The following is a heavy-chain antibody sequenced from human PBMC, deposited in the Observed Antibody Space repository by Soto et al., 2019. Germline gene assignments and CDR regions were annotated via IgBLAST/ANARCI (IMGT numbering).Heavy chain of an antibody. CDR2: ISYDGNNK. CDR3: AKDRDTST. CDR1: GFTFSSYG. Sequence: QVQLVESGGGVVQPGRSLRLSCAASGFTFSSYGMHWVRQAPGKGLEWVAVISYDGNNKYYADSVKGRFTISRDNSKNTLYLQMNSLSAEDTAVYYCAKDRDTSTWGQGTLVTVSS. V-gene: IGHV3-30*18. J-gene: IGHJ5*02.